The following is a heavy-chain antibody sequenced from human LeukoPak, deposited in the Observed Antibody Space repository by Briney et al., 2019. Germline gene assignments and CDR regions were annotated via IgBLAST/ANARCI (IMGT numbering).Heavy chain of an antibody. CDR1: GFAFGGFA. V-gene: IGHV3-23*01. Sequence: GGSLRLSCSASGFAFGGFAMGWVRQAPGKGLEWVSSISGSGGNTYYADSVEGRFTVSRDNSKNTLYLKMNSLRAEDTALYYCARGRGGDYVPSRFDYWGQGTLVTVSS. CDR2: ISGSGGNT. D-gene: IGHD4-17*01. J-gene: IGHJ4*02. CDR3: ARGRGGDYVPSRFDY.